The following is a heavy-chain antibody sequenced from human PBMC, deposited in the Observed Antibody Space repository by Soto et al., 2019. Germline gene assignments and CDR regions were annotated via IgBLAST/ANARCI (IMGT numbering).Heavy chain of an antibody. J-gene: IGHJ4*02. CDR2: INHSGST. D-gene: IGHD3-10*01. CDR3: ARGGYYYGSGSYYGY. V-gene: IGHV4-34*01. Sequence: XETLSLTCAVYGGSFSGYYWSWIRQPPGKGLEWIGEINHSGSTNYNPSLKSRVTISVDTSKNQFSLKLSSVTAADTAVYYCARGGYYYGSGSYYGYWGQGTLVTVSS. CDR1: GGSFSGYY.